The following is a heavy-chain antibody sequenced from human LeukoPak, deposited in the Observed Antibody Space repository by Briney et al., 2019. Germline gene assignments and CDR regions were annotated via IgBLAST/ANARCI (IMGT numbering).Heavy chain of an antibody. CDR2: ISAYNGHT. J-gene: IGHJ4*02. D-gene: IGHD3-16*02. Sequence: SVKVSCKASGGTFSSYAISWVRQAPAQGLEWMGWISAYNGHTDYAQKLQGRVTMTPDTSTRTAYMELRSLRSDDTAVYYCARDAGYDYVWVSYRSDYWGQGTLVTVPS. CDR3: ARDAGYDYVWVSYRSDY. V-gene: IGHV1-18*01. CDR1: GGTFSSYA.